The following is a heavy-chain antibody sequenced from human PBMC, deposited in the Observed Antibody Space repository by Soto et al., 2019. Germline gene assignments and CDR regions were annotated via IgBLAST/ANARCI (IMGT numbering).Heavy chain of an antibody. V-gene: IGHV1-69*06. CDR3: ARGSYGDYGNYYYGMDV. D-gene: IGHD3-16*01. CDR2: IIPIFGTT. J-gene: IGHJ6*02. Sequence: QVQLVQSGAEVKKPGSSVKVSCKASGGTFSSYAISWVRQAPGQGLEWMGGIIPIFGTTNYAQKFQGRVTITADKYTSTAYMELSSLRSEDTAVYYCARGSYGDYGNYYYGMDVWGQGTTVTVSS. CDR1: GGTFSSYA.